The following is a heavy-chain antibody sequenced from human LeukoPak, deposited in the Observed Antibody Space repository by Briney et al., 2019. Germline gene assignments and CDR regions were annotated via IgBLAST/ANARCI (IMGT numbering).Heavy chain of an antibody. CDR3: VKRARDGYNSPLDN. V-gene: IGHV3-23*01. D-gene: IGHD5-24*01. CDR1: GFSFSSYA. CDR2: ISKSGDST. Sequence: GGSLRLSCAASGFSFSSYAMSWVRQAPGKGLEWVSAISKSGDSTFYADSVKGRFTISRDISENTLFLQMDGLRAEDTAVYYCVKRARDGYNSPLDNWGQGTLVTVSS. J-gene: IGHJ4*02.